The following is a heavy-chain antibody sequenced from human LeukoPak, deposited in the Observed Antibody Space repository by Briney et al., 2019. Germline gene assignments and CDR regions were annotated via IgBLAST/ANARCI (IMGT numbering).Heavy chain of an antibody. D-gene: IGHD3-22*01. CDR1: GYTFTGYY. V-gene: IGHV1-2*02. J-gene: IGHJ4*02. CDR3: ASPNYDSSGYYYSYFDY. Sequence: ASVKVSCKASGYTFTGYYMHWVRQAPGQGLEWMGWINPNSGGTSYAQKFQGRVTMTRDTSISTAYMELSRLRSDDTAVYYCASPNYDSSGYYYSYFDYWGQGTLVTVSS. CDR2: INPNSGGT.